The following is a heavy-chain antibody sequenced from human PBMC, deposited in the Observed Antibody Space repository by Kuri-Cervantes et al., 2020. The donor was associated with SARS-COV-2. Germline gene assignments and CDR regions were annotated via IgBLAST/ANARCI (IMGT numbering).Heavy chain of an antibody. J-gene: IGHJ4*02. Sequence: GESLKISCAASGFTFSSYWMSWVRQAPGKGLEWVANIKQDGSEKYYVDSVKGRFTISRDNAKNSLYLQMNSLRAEDTAVYYCAKVVAVLRFLEWWTVGFDYWGQGTLVTVSS. CDR1: GFTFSSYW. D-gene: IGHD3-3*01. V-gene: IGHV3-7*03. CDR2: IKQDGSEK. CDR3: AKVVAVLRFLEWWTVGFDY.